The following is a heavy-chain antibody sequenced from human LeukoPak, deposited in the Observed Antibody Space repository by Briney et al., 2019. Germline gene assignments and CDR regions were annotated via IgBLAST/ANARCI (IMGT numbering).Heavy chain of an antibody. CDR3: ARGDMITFGGVYYFDY. V-gene: IGHV4-34*01. CDR1: GGSFSGYY. D-gene: IGHD3-16*01. CDR2: INHSGST. Sequence: SETLSLTCAVYGGSFSGYYWSWIRQPPGKGLEWIGEINHSGSTNYNPSLKSRVTISVDTSKNQFSLKLSSVTAADTAVYYCARGDMITFGGVYYFDYWGQGTLVTVSS. J-gene: IGHJ4*02.